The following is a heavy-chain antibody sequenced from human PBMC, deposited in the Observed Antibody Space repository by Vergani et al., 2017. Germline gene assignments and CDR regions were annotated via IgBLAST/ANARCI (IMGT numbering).Heavy chain of an antibody. CDR2: FDPEDGET. D-gene: IGHD6-13*01. CDR3: ATDLTERYSSPGWFDP. Sequence: QVQLVQSGAEVKKPGASVKVSCKVSGYTLTELSMHWVRQAPGKGLEWMGGFDPEDGETIYAQKFQGRVTMTEDTSTDTAYMELSSLRSEDTAVYYCATDLTERYSSPGWFDPWGQGTLVTVSS. V-gene: IGHV1-24*01. J-gene: IGHJ5*02. CDR1: GYTLTELS.